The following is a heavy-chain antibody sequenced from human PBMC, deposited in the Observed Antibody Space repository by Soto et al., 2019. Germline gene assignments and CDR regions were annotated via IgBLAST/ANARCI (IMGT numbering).Heavy chain of an antibody. D-gene: IGHD3-16*01. J-gene: IGHJ6*02. CDR3: AGVVWFRGMDV. V-gene: IGHV6-1*01. CDR2: TYYRSKWIH. Sequence: QTLSLTCDISGDSVSSSSAAWNWIRQSPSRGLEWLGRTYYRSKWIHEYTLSMESRITINPDTSKNQFSLHIYSVTPEDTAVYYCAGVVWFRGMDVWGQGTPVTVS. CDR1: GDSVSSSSAA.